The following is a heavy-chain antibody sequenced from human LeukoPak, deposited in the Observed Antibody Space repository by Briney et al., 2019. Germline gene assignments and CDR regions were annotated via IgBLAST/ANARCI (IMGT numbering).Heavy chain of an antibody. CDR1: GYTSTAHY. D-gene: IGHD1-26*01. CDR3: ALQMMRGIDFDY. V-gene: IGHV1-2*05. Sequence: ASVKVSCKASGYTSTAHYIHWVRQAPGHGLEWMGRLNPSSGDPSYAQNFKGRVTMTRDTSISTAYMELRSLTFDDTGVYYCALQMMRGIDFDYWGQGTLVTVSS. J-gene: IGHJ4*02. CDR2: LNPSSGDP.